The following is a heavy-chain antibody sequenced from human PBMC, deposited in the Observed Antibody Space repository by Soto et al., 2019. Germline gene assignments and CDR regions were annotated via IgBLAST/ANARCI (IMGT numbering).Heavy chain of an antibody. CDR1: GFSLSTSGVG. CDR3: APRSTGSYFHH. J-gene: IGHJ4*02. CDR2: VYWDDDK. D-gene: IGHD1-26*01. Sequence: QITLKESGPTLVNPTQTLTLTCTFSGFSLSTSGVGVGWIRQPPGKALEWVALVYWDDDKRYSPSLKSRLTITKDTSKNQVVLTMTNVDPVDTATYYCAPRSTGSYFHHWGQGPLVTVSS. V-gene: IGHV2-5*02.